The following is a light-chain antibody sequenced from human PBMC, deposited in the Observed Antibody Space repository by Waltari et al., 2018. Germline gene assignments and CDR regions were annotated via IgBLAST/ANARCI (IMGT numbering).Light chain of an antibody. CDR2: ADD. V-gene: IGLV3-21*04. CDR3: QVWDNDSDHWV. CDR1: NIVRRS. J-gene: IGLJ3*02. Sequence: SYVLTQPPSVSVAPRKAATITCGGDNIVRRSVHLYQQKPGRAPVLVISADDDRPSGIPERFSGSNSGNTATLTISGVEAGDEADYFCQVWDNDSDHWVFGGGTKLTVL.